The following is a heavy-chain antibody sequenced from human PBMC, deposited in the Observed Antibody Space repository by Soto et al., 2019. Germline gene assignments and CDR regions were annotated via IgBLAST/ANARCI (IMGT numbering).Heavy chain of an antibody. CDR3: AKDPTVTTFDY. CDR2: ISSNGGST. J-gene: IGHJ4*02. D-gene: IGHD4-17*01. V-gene: IGHV3-64*04. CDR1: GFTFSSYA. Sequence: GGSLRLSCSASGFTFSSYAMHWVRQAPGKGLEYVSAISSNGGSTYYADSVKGRFTISRDNSKNTLYLQMNSLRAEDTAVYYCAKDPTVTTFDYWGQGTLVTVSS.